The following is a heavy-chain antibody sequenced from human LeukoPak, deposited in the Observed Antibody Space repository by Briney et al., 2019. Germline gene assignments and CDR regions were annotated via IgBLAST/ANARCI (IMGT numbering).Heavy chain of an antibody. CDR2: IKQDGSDK. J-gene: IGHJ6*02. D-gene: IGHD3-16*01. Sequence: PGGSLRLSCAASGFTFSSYWMSWVRQAAGKGLEWVANIKQDGSDKYYVDSVKGRFTISRDNAKNSLDLQMNSLRAEDTAVYYCARDYNASNGLDVWGQGITVTVSS. V-gene: IGHV3-7*04. CDR3: ARDYNASNGLDV. CDR1: GFTFSSYW.